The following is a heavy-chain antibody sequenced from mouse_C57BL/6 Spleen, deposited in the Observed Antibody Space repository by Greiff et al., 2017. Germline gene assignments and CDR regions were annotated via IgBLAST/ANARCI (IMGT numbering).Heavy chain of an antibody. CDR2: IWRGGST. CDR1: GFSLTSYG. D-gene: IGHD1-1*01. Sequence: QVQLQQSGPGLVQPSQSLSITCTVSGFSLTSYGVHWVRQSPGKGLEWLGVIWRGGSTDYNAACMSRLSITKDNSKSQVFFKMNSLQADDTAIYYCAKFPYYGSSEGAMDYWGQGTSVTVSS. J-gene: IGHJ4*01. V-gene: IGHV2-5*01. CDR3: AKFPYYGSSEGAMDY.